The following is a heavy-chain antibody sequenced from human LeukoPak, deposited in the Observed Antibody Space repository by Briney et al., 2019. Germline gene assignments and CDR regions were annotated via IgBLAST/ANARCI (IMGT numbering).Heavy chain of an antibody. CDR3: ARQDGNSSGWYGSWYFDL. Sequence: GESLKVSCKGSGYSFTSYWIGWVRQMPGKGLEWMGIIYPGDSDTRYSPSFQGQVTISADKSISTAYLQWSSLKASDTAMYYCARQDGNSSGWYGSWYFDLWGRGTLVTVSS. CDR2: IYPGDSDT. D-gene: IGHD6-19*01. CDR1: GYSFTSYW. V-gene: IGHV5-51*01. J-gene: IGHJ2*01.